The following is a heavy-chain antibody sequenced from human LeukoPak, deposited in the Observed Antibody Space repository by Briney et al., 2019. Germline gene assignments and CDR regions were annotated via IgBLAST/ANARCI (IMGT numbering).Heavy chain of an antibody. Sequence: PSETLSLTCTVSGGSISSYYWSWIRQPPGKGLEWIGYIYYSGSTNYNPSLKSRVTISVDTSKNQFSLKLTSVTAADTAVYYCARTYSGYDRPDYWGQGTLVTVSS. CDR2: IYYSGST. CDR1: GGSISSYY. D-gene: IGHD5-12*01. CDR3: ARTYSGYDRPDY. J-gene: IGHJ4*02. V-gene: IGHV4-59*08.